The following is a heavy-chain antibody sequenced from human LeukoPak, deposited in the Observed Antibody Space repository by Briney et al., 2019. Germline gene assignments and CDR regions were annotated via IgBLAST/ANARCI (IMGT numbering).Heavy chain of an antibody. CDR1: GFTFSSYS. D-gene: IGHD1-20*01. CDR2: ISSSSSYI. J-gene: IGHJ4*02. Sequence: GGSLRLSCAASGFTFSSYSMNWVRQAPGKGLEWVSSISSSSSYIYYADSVKGRFTISRDNAKNSLYLQMNSLRAEDTAVYYCAGVRGGHNWNEMLYWGQGTLVTVSS. V-gene: IGHV3-21*01. CDR3: AGVRGGHNWNEMLY.